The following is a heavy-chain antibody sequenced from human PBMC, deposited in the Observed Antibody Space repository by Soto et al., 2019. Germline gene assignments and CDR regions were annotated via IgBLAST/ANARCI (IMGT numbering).Heavy chain of an antibody. Sequence: VQLVQSGAEVKKPGASVKVSCKASGYTFTSYYMHWVRQAPGQGLEWMGIINPSGGSTSYAQKFQGRVTMPKDTSTSTVYMELSSLRSEDTAVYYGARGGIAAALASEGYYDYGMEVFGQGTTVTASS. J-gene: IGHJ6*02. CDR1: GYTFTSYY. D-gene: IGHD6-13*01. V-gene: IGHV1-46*01. CDR3: ARGGIAAALASEGYYDYGMEV. CDR2: INPSGGST.